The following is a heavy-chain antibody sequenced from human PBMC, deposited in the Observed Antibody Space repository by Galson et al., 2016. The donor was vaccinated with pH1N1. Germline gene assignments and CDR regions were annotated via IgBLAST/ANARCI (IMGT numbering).Heavy chain of an antibody. D-gene: IGHD6-6*01. CDR1: GATFNSYG. CDR2: INPVLGTT. Sequence: SVKVSGKASGATFNSYGIHWVRQAPGKGLEWMGDINPVLGTTNYAQRFQDRVTITAHDMELSGLRSEDTAIYYCATFSSSSSWRSLDVWGQGTTVTASS. V-gene: IGHV1-69*13. J-gene: IGHJ3*01. CDR3: ATFSSSSSWRSLDV.